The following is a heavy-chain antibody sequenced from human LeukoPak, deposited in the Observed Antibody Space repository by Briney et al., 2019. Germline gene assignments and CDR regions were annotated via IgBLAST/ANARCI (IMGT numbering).Heavy chain of an antibody. CDR2: MNPNSGNT. CDR3: ARLSGGLYYDSSGYSSFDY. D-gene: IGHD3-22*01. V-gene: IGHV1-8*03. CDR1: GYTFTSYD. J-gene: IGHJ4*02. Sequence: GPVKVSCKASGYTFTSYDINWVRQATGQGLEWMGWMNPNSGNTGYAQKFQGRVTITRNTSISAAYMELSSLRSEDTAVYYCARLSGGLYYDSSGYSSFDYWGQGTLVTVSS.